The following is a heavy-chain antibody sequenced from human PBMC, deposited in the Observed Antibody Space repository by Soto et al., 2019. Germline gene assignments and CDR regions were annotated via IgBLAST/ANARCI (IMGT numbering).Heavy chain of an antibody. J-gene: IGHJ3*01. D-gene: IGHD3-3*02. CDR1: GYIFSSFY. Sequence: AASVKVSFKASGYIFSSFYINWLRQAPGQGLEWMGWTSGYGGNSKYAQKFQGRVTMTTDTSTNTGYMEMRSLTSDDTAVYYCARDIFGHVDAFDLWGQGTMVTVSS. V-gene: IGHV1-18*01. CDR2: TSGYGGNS. CDR3: ARDIFGHVDAFDL.